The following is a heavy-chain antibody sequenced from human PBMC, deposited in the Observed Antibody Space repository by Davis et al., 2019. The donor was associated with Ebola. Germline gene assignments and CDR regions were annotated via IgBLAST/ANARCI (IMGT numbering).Heavy chain of an antibody. CDR2: IYSGGTT. CDR3: ARSSYQPDY. D-gene: IGHD2-2*01. Sequence: PGGSLRLSCAASGFIVSSRYMSWVRQAPGKGLEWVSVIYSGGTTKYADSVKGRFTISRDDSKNTLYLQMNGLRAEDTAVYYCARSSYQPDYWGQGTLVTVSS. CDR1: GFIVSSRY. J-gene: IGHJ4*02. V-gene: IGHV3-53*01.